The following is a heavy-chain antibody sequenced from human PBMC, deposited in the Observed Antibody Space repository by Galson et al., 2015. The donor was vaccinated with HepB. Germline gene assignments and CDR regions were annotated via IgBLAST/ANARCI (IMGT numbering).Heavy chain of an antibody. CDR2: IYYSGST. Sequence: ETLSLTCTVSGGSISSSSYYWGWIRQPPGKGLEWIGSIYYSGSTYYNPSLKSRVTISVDTSKNQFSLKLSSVTAADTAVYYCATDIRRAVADKSNLRHNWFDPWGQGTLVTVSS. CDR3: ATDIRRAVADKSNLRHNWFDP. D-gene: IGHD6-19*01. J-gene: IGHJ5*02. CDR1: GGSISSSSYY. V-gene: IGHV4-39*01.